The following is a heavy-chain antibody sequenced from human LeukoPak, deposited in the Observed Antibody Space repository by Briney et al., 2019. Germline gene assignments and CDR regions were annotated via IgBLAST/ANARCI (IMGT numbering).Heavy chain of an antibody. CDR1: GFTFSSYS. D-gene: IGHD3-10*01. Sequence: PGGSLRLSCAASGFTFSSYSMNWVRQAPGKGLGWVSLIYSGGDTSYADSVKGRFTISRDNAKNSLYLQMNSLRAEDTAVYYCARAVGGSGSYYSPWGQGTLVTVSS. CDR3: ARAVGGSGSYYSP. V-gene: IGHV3-21*01. J-gene: IGHJ5*02. CDR2: IYSGGDT.